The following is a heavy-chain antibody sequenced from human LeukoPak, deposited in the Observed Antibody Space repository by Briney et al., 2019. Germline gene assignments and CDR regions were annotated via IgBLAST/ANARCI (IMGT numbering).Heavy chain of an antibody. D-gene: IGHD2-15*01. CDR2: IIPIFGTA. J-gene: IGHJ4*02. V-gene: IGHV1-69*01. CDR3: ARSSGWELRHYYFDY. Sequence: GASVEVSCKASGGTFSNYAISWVRQAPGQGLEWMGGIIPIFGTANYAQKFQGRVTITADESTSTAYMELSSLRSEDTAVYYCARSSGWELRHYYFDYWGQGTLVTVSS. CDR1: GGTFSNYA.